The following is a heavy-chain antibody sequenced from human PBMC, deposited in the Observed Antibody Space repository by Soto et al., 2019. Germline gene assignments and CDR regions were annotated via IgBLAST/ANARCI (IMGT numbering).Heavy chain of an antibody. CDR1: GGSISSSSYY. CDR3: ASLFDYYGSGSYSSYGMDV. V-gene: IGHV4-39*01. D-gene: IGHD3-10*01. CDR2: IYYSGST. J-gene: IGHJ6*02. Sequence: SETLSLTCTVSGGSISSSSYYWGWIRQPPGKGLEWIGSIYYSGSTYYNPSLKSRVTISVDTSKNQFSLKLSSVTAADTAVYYCASLFDYYGSGSYSSYGMDVWGQGTTVTVSS.